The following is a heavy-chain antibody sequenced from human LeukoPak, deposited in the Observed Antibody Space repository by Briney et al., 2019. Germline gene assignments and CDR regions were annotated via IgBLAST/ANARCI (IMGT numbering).Heavy chain of an antibody. V-gene: IGHV4-59*01. D-gene: IGHD3-22*01. CDR2: IYYSGST. J-gene: IGHJ3*02. CDR1: GGSISSYY. CDR3: ARETMIYPGAFDI. Sequence: SETLSLTCTASGGSISSYYWSWIRQPPGKGLEWIGYIYYSGSTNYNPSLKSRVTISVDTSKNQFSLKLSSVTAADTAVYYCARETMIYPGAFDIWGQGTMVTVSS.